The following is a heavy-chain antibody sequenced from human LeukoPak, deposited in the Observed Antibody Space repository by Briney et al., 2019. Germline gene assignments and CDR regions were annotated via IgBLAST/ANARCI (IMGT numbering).Heavy chain of an antibody. CDR2: VSGSGGST. Sequence: PGASLRLSCAPSGFTFSSYSMSWVRHAPGKGLEWVSAVSGSGGSTYYADSVKGRFTISRDNSKNTLYLQMNSLRAEDTAVYYCAKDASITGTSRPFDYWGQGTLVTVSS. J-gene: IGHJ4*02. V-gene: IGHV3-23*01. CDR1: GFTFSSYS. D-gene: IGHD1-20*01. CDR3: AKDASITGTSRPFDY.